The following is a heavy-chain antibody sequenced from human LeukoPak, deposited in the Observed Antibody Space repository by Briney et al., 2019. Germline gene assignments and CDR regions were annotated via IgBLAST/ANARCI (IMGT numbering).Heavy chain of an antibody. CDR2: ITPNSGGT. V-gene: IGHV1-2*02. Sequence: ASVKVSCKASGYTFTAYYMHWVRLAPGQGLEWMGWITPNSGGTKYAQRFQGRVTMTRDTSISTAYMELSGLRSDDTAVYYCARGFRLPAIEDWFDPWGQGTLVTVSS. CDR3: ARGFRLPAIEDWFDP. D-gene: IGHD2-2*02. J-gene: IGHJ5*02. CDR1: GYTFTAYY.